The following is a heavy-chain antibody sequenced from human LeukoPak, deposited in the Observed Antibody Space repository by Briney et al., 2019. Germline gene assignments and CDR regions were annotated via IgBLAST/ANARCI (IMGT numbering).Heavy chain of an antibody. J-gene: IGHJ4*02. V-gene: IGHV3-11*04. CDR1: GFTFSDYY. CDR2: ISSSSSTI. Sequence: GGSLRLSCAASGFTFSDYYMSWIRQAPGKGLEWVSYISSSSSTIYYADSVKGRFTISRDNAKNSLYLQMNSLRAEDTAVYYCARGSDYGDYSSHDYWGQGALVTVSS. CDR3: ARGSDYGDYSSHDY. D-gene: IGHD4-17*01.